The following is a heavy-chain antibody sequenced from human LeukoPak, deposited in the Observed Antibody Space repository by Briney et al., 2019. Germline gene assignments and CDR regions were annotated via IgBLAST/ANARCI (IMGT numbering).Heavy chain of an antibody. CDR3: ARGQAYSCGWYY. CDR2: IYYSGST. D-gene: IGHD6-19*01. V-gene: IGHV4-59*01. Sequence: PSETLSLTCTVSGGSISSYYWSWIRQPPGKGLEWGGYIYYSGSTNYNPSLKSRVTISVDTSKNQFSLRLSSVTAADTAVYYCARGQAYSCGWYYWGQGTLVTASS. J-gene: IGHJ4*02. CDR1: GGSISSYY.